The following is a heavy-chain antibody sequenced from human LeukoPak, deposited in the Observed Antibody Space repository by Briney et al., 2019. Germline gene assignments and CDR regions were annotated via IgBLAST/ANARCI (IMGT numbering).Heavy chain of an antibody. D-gene: IGHD6-6*01. Sequence: PGGSLRLSCAASGFTFNSYGMHWVRQAPGKVLEWVAVISYDGSYKYYADSVKDRFTISRDNSKNTLYLQMNSVRAEDTAIYYCAKDMPHSDGSSGAFDIWGQGTMVTVSS. CDR3: AKDMPHSDGSSGAFDI. CDR2: ISYDGSYK. V-gene: IGHV3-30*18. J-gene: IGHJ3*02. CDR1: GFTFNSYG.